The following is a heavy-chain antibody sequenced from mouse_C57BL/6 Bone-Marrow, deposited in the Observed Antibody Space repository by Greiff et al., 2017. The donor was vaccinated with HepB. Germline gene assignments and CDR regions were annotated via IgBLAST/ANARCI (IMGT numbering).Heavy chain of an antibody. CDR1: GFTFSDYY. Sequence: EVKVVESGGGLVQPGGSLKLSCAASGFTFSDYYMYWVRQTPEKRLEWVAYISNGGGSTYYPDTVKGRFTISRDNAKNTLYLQMSRLKSEDTAMYYCARQYPDWYFDVWGTGTTVTVSS. CDR3: ARQYPDWYFDV. J-gene: IGHJ1*03. V-gene: IGHV5-12*01. CDR2: ISNGGGST. D-gene: IGHD5-1*01.